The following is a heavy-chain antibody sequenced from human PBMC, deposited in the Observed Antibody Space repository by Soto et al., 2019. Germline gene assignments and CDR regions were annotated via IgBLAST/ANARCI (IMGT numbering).Heavy chain of an antibody. CDR2: ITGSGGST. CDR1: GFTFSSYG. CDR3: AGAVAGIENYMDV. J-gene: IGHJ6*03. V-gene: IGHV3-23*01. D-gene: IGHD6-19*01. Sequence: GGSLRLSCAASGFTFSSYGMHWVRQAPGKGLEWVAAITGSGGSTYYADSVKGRFTISRDNSKNTLYLQMNSLRAEDTAVYYCAGAVAGIENYMDVWGKGTTVTVSS.